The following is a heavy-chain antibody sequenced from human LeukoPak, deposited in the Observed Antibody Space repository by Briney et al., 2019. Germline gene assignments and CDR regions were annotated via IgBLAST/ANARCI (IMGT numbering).Heavy chain of an antibody. D-gene: IGHD6-19*01. CDR3: ARDGSGWLGVDY. Sequence: GGSLRLSCAASGFSFSNFEINWVRQAPGKGLQWVSYISGSGTTIYYADSVRGRFTISRDNAKNSLYLQMNSLRAEDTAVYYCARDGSGWLGVDYWGQGTLVTVSS. CDR2: ISGSGTTI. V-gene: IGHV3-48*03. J-gene: IGHJ4*02. CDR1: GFSFSNFE.